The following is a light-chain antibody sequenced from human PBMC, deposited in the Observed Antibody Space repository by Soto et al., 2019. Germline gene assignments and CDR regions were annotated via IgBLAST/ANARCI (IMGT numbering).Light chain of an antibody. V-gene: IGKV1-12*01. CDR3: QQTNIFPWT. Sequence: DIQMTQSPSFVSVSVGDRVTITCRASQGISNWLAWYQQKPEKAPKLLIYAASNLQSGVPSRFSGSGSETDFTLTISSMQPEDFATYYCQQTNIFPWTFGQGTKVEIK. CDR2: AAS. CDR1: QGISNW. J-gene: IGKJ1*01.